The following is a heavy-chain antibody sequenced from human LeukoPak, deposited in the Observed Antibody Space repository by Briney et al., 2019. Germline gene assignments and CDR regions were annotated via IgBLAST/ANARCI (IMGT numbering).Heavy chain of an antibody. CDR2: IYTGGST. CDR1: GGSISTYF. Sequence: SETLSLTCTVSGGSISTYFWNWIRQPAGKGLEWIGRIYTGGSTNYNPSLKSRVTMSVDTSNNQFSLKLNSVTAADTAVYYCARTPPYCSTSSCSGFYFDYWGQGTLVTVSS. CDR3: ARTPPYCSTSSCSGFYFDY. V-gene: IGHV4-4*07. D-gene: IGHD2-2*01. J-gene: IGHJ4*02.